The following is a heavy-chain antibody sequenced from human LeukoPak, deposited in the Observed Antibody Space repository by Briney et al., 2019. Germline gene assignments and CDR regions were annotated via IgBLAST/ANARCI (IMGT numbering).Heavy chain of an antibody. Sequence: SEALSLTCSVSGGSISSHYWSWFRQPPGKGLEWIGYIHYSGSTNSNPCRKSRVTTSVDTSKNQFSLRLSSVTAADTAVYYCARLSSIATAQDWGQGTLVTVSS. CDR1: GGSISSHY. D-gene: IGHD6-13*01. J-gene: IGHJ4*02. CDR3: ARLSSIATAQD. CDR2: IHYSGST. V-gene: IGHV4-59*08.